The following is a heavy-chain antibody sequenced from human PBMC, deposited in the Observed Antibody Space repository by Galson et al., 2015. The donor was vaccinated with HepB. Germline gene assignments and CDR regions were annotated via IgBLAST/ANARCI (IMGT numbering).Heavy chain of an antibody. D-gene: IGHD3-10*01. CDR2: IKTKIDGGTT. V-gene: IGHV3-15*01. CDR3: TTWHYFGSGSLRDY. J-gene: IGHJ4*02. CDR1: GFTFTNAW. Sequence: SLRLSCAASGFTFTNAWMTWVRQAPGRGLEWVGRIKTKIDGGTTDYGAFVKGRFTISRDDSKSMMFLQMNSLKTEDTGIYYCTTWHYFGSGSLRDYWGQGTRVTVST.